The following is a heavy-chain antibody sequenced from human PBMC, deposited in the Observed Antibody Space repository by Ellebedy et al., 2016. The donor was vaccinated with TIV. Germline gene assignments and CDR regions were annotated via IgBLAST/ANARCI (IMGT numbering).Heavy chain of an antibody. V-gene: IGHV5-51*01. CDR3: ARHVGSSSSYYMDV. Sequence: GESLKISXKGSGYSFTSFWIGWVRQMPGKGLEWMGIIYPGDSDTRYSPSFQGQVTISADKSISTAYLQWRSLKASDTSMYYCARHVGSSSSYYMDVWGKGTTVTVSS. J-gene: IGHJ6*03. D-gene: IGHD6-6*01. CDR2: IYPGDSDT. CDR1: GYSFTSFW.